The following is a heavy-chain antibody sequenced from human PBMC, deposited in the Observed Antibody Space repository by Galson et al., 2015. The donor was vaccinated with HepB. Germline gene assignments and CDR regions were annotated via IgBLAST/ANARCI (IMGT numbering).Heavy chain of an antibody. V-gene: IGHV3-30*18. J-gene: IGHJ2*01. CDR1: GFTFSSYA. Sequence: SLRLSCAASGFTFSSYAMSWVRQAPGKGLEWVAVISYDGSNKYYADSVKGRFTISRDNSKNTLYLQMNSLRAEDTAVYYCAKDQLASRPAAILYFDLWGRGTLVTVSS. D-gene: IGHD2-2*01. CDR3: AKDQLASRPAAILYFDL. CDR2: ISYDGSNK.